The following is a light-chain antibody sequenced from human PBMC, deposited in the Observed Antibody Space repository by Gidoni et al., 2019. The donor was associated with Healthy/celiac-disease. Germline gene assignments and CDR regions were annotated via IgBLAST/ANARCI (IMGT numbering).Light chain of an antibody. CDR1: QSVSSSY. Sequence: EIVLPQSPGTLSLSPGESATLPCRASQSVSSSYLAWYQQKPGQAPRLLIYGASSRATGIPDRFSGSGSGTDFTLTISRLEPEDFAVYYCQQYGSSPFTFGPGTKVEIK. J-gene: IGKJ3*01. V-gene: IGKV3-20*01. CDR3: QQYGSSPFT. CDR2: GAS.